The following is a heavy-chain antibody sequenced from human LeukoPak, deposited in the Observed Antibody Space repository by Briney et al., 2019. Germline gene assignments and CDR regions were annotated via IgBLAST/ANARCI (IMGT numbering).Heavy chain of an antibody. D-gene: IGHD4-17*01. V-gene: IGHV1-2*02. J-gene: IGHJ4*02. CDR1: GYTFTGYY. CDR2: INPNSGGT. Sequence: ASVKVSCRASGYTFTGYYMHWVRQAPGQGLEWMGWINPNSGGTNYAQKFQGRVTMTRDTSISTAYMELSRLRSDDTAVYYCARGDPYGDYVGDYWGQGTLVTVSS. CDR3: ARGDPYGDYVGDY.